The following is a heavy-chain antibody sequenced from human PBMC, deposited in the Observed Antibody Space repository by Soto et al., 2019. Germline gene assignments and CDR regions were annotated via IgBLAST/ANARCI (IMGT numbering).Heavy chain of an antibody. CDR3: ARVGGINWFDP. Sequence: QVQLQASGPGLVKPSQTLSLTCTVSGGSVSSGGYDWSWIRQHPGKCLEWSGYIYYSGSTDYNPYLKSRVNISVATSKNQFSLKLSSVTAADTAVYYCARVGGINWFDPWGQGTLVTVSS. J-gene: IGHJ5*02. CDR2: IYYSGST. D-gene: IGHD1-20*01. CDR1: GGSVSSGGYD. V-gene: IGHV4-31*03.